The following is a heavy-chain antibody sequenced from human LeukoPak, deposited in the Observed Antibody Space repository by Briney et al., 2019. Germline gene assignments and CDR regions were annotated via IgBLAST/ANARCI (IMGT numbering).Heavy chain of an antibody. J-gene: IGHJ4*02. CDR3: ASSRSNYYDSSGPQTFDY. V-gene: IGHV1-69*05. Sequence: ASVKVSCKASGVTFSSYAISWVRQAPGQGLEWMGGIIPIFGTANYAQKFQGRVTITTDESTSTAYMELSSLRSEDTAVYYCASSRSNYYDSSGPQTFDYWGQGTLVTVSS. D-gene: IGHD3-22*01. CDR1: GVTFSSYA. CDR2: IIPIFGTA.